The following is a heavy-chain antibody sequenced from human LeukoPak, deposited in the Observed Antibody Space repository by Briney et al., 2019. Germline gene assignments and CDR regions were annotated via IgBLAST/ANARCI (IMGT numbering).Heavy chain of an antibody. D-gene: IGHD2-2*01. J-gene: IGHJ3*02. CDR2: ISSSSSTI. Sequence: PGGSLRLSCAASGFTFRRYTLNWVRQAPGKGLEWVSYISSSSSTIYYADSVKGRFTISRDNAKNSLYLQMNSLRAEDTAVYYCARRAERYCSSTSCYALMTSPDAFDIWGQGTMVTVSS. CDR3: ARRAERYCSSTSCYALMTSPDAFDI. CDR1: GFTFRRYT. V-gene: IGHV3-48*01.